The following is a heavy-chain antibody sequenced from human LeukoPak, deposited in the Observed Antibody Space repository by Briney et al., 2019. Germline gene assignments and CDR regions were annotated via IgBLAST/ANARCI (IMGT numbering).Heavy chain of an antibody. CDR2: ISGSGGST. J-gene: IGHJ1*01. CDR3: ARDGSQRALQY. Sequence: GGSLRLSCAASGFTFSSYATSWVRQAPGKGLEWVSAISGSGGSTYYADSVKGRFTISRDNSKNTLYLQMNSLRAEDTAVYYCARDGSQRALQYWGQGTLVTVSS. V-gene: IGHV3-23*01. CDR1: GFTFSSYA.